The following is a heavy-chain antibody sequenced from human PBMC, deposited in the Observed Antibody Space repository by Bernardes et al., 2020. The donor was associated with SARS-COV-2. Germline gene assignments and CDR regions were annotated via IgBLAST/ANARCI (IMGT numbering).Heavy chain of an antibody. CDR3: ARPLHTSGWYLGVGY. Sequence: SETLSLTCIVSGGSVSSTSYYWGWIRQPPGKGLEWIGSIYYTGSTYSNPSLMSRLTMSMDTSKNQFSLKLSSVTAADTAVYYCARPLHTSGWYLGVGYWGRGTLVTVSS. CDR1: GGSVSSTSYY. V-gene: IGHV4-39*01. D-gene: IGHD6-19*01. CDR2: IYYTGST. J-gene: IGHJ4*02.